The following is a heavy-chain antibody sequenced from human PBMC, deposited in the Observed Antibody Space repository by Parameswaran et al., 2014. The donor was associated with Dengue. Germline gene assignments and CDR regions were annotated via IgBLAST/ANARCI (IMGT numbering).Heavy chain of an antibody. CDR3: ARDPMWERSEIQGY. V-gene: IGHV3-21*01. J-gene: IGHJ4*02. CDR2: ISSSSSYI. Sequence: VRQMPGKGLEWVSSISSSSSYIYYADSVKGRFTISRDNAKNSLYLQMNSLRAEDTAVYYCARDPMWERSEIQGYWGQGTLVTVSS. D-gene: IGHD1-26*01.